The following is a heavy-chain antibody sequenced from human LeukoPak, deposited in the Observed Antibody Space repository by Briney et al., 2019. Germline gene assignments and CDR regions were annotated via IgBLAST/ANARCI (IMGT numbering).Heavy chain of an antibody. CDR3: AKDRNGYFDY. V-gene: IGHV3-30*18. CDR2: ISYDGSNK. Sequence: GGSLRLSCAASGFTFSSYGMHWVRQAPGKGLERVAVISYDGSNKYYADSVKGRFTISRDNSKNTLYLQMNSLRAEDTAVYYCAKDRNGYFDYWGQGTLVTVSS. D-gene: IGHD2-8*01. CDR1: GFTFSSYG. J-gene: IGHJ4*02.